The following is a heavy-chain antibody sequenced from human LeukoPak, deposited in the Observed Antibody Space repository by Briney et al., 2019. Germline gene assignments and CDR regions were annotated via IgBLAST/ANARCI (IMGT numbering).Heavy chain of an antibody. CDR2: ISAYNGNT. CDR1: GYTFTSYG. CDR3: ARDRVSGRWLHQTDY. D-gene: IGHD5-24*01. Sequence: ASVKVSCKASGYTFTSYGISWVRQAPGQGLEWMGWISAYNGNTNYAQKLQGRVTMTTDTSTSTAYMELRSLRSDDTAVYYCARDRVSGRWLHQTDYWGQGTLVTVSS. V-gene: IGHV1-18*01. J-gene: IGHJ4*02.